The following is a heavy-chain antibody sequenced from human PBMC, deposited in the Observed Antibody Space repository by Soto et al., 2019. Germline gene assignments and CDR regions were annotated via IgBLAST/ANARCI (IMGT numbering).Heavy chain of an antibody. J-gene: IGHJ4*02. CDR3: ARDRDCSGGSCYRPFDY. V-gene: IGHV3-23*01. D-gene: IGHD2-15*01. Sequence: PGGSLRLSCAASGFTFSSYAMSWVRQAPGKGLEWVSAISGSGGSTYYADSVKGRFTISRDNARNSLYLQVNSLRAEDTAVYYCARDRDCSGGSCYRPFDYWGQGALVTVSS. CDR1: GFTFSSYA. CDR2: ISGSGGST.